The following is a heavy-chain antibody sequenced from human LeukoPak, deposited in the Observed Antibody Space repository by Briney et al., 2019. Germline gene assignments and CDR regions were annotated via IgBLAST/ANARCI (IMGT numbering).Heavy chain of an antibody. D-gene: IGHD5-24*01. V-gene: IGHV1-18*01. Sequence: ASVKVSCKASGYTFTSYGISWVRQAPGQGLEWMGWISAYNGNTNYAQKFQGRVTMTTDTSTCTAYMELRSLRSDDTAVYYCAREGMATITRDAFDIWGQGTMVTVSS. CDR2: ISAYNGNT. CDR1: GYTFTSYG. CDR3: AREGMATITRDAFDI. J-gene: IGHJ3*02.